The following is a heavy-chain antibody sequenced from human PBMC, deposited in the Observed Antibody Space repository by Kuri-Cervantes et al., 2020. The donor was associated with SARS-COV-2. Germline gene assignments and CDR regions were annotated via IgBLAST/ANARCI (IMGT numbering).Heavy chain of an antibody. D-gene: IGHD2-15*01. J-gene: IGHJ5*02. CDR2: IYYSGST. Sequence: SETLSLTCTVSGGSISSSSYYWGWIRQPPGKGLEWIGYIYYSGSTNYNPSHKSRVTISVDTSKNQFSLKLSSVTAADTAVYYCARLGGYCSGGSCYYNWFDPWGQGTLVTVSS. CDR1: GGSISSSSYY. V-gene: IGHV4-61*05. CDR3: ARLGGYCSGGSCYYNWFDP.